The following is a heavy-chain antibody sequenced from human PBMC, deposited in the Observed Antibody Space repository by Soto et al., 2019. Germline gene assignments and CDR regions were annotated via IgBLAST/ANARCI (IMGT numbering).Heavy chain of an antibody. D-gene: IGHD3-16*01. CDR2: ILPIFGTA. Sequence: QVQLVQSGAEVKKPGSSVKVSCKASGGTFSSYAISWVRQAPGQGLEWMGGILPIFGTADYAQKFQARVTITADHFTSTAYMELSSLRSEDTAVYYCARHLGGNHYYYGMDVWGQGTTVTVSS. CDR1: GGTFSSYA. CDR3: ARHLGGNHYYYGMDV. V-gene: IGHV1-69*12. J-gene: IGHJ6*02.